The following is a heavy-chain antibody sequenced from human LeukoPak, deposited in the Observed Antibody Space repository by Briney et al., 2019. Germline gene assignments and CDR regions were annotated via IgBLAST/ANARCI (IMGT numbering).Heavy chain of an antibody. Sequence: SETLSLTCTVSGGSISSYYWSWIRQPPGKGLEWIGYIYYSGSTNYNPSLKSRVPISVDPSKNQFPLKLSSVTAADTAVYYCARGGADIVVVPAAMGGSYFRSYYMDVWGKGTTVTISS. J-gene: IGHJ6*03. CDR2: IYYSGST. V-gene: IGHV4-59*01. CDR1: GGSISSYY. D-gene: IGHD2-2*01. CDR3: ARGGADIVVVPAAMGGSYFRSYYMDV.